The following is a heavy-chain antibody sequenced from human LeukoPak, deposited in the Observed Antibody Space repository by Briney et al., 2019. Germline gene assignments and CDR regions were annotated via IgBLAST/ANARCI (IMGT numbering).Heavy chain of an antibody. V-gene: IGHV3-33*06. Sequence: GRSLRLSCAASGFTFSSYGMHWVRQAPGKGLEWVAVIWYDGSNKHYADPVKGRFTISRDNSKNTLYLQINSLRAEDTAVYYCAKKYCSGGSCYSDPIDYWGQGTLVTVSS. D-gene: IGHD2-15*01. CDR3: AKKYCSGGSCYSDPIDY. J-gene: IGHJ4*02. CDR1: GFTFSSYG. CDR2: IWYDGSNK.